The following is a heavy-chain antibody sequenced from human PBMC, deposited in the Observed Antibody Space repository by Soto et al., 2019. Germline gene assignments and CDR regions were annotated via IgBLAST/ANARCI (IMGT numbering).Heavy chain of an antibody. Sequence: GGSLRLSCAASGFSFGSYALSWVRQAPGKGLEWVSTISGSDGKTFYADSVKGRFSISRDNSKNTLYLQMNSLRAEDTALYYCAKDCYTGTSKTWYFDYWGQGSQVTVSS. CDR1: GFSFGSYA. CDR3: AKDCYTGTSKTWYFDY. D-gene: IGHD1-26*01. V-gene: IGHV3-23*01. CDR2: ISGSDGKT. J-gene: IGHJ4*02.